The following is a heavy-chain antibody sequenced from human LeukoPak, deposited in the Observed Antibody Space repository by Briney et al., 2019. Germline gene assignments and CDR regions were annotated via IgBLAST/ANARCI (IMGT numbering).Heavy chain of an antibody. CDR3: ARGQEQLVLYYYYYMDV. J-gene: IGHJ6*03. CDR2: MNPNSGNT. Sequence: PSVKVSCKASGYTFTSYDINWVRQATGQGLEWMGWMNPNSGNTGYAQKFQGRVTMTRNTSISTAYMELSSLRSEDTAVYYCARGQEQLVLYYYYYMDVWGKGTTVTVSS. V-gene: IGHV1-8*01. D-gene: IGHD6-6*01. CDR1: GYTFTSYD.